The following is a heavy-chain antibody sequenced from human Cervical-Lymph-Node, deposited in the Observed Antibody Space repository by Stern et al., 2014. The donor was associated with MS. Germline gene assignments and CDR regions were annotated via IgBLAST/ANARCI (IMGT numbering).Heavy chain of an antibody. J-gene: IGHJ4*02. Sequence: EVQLVESGGGVIQPGGSLRLSCTASGFTVSRDYMTWVRQAPGKGLAWFSLITNVGSTFYTDSVKGRFTIARDDSKNTVYLHMTSLRAEDTAMYYCARDTSSPERSDWWGQGTLVTVSS. CDR3: ARDTSSPERSDW. V-gene: IGHV3-53*01. CDR2: ITNVGST. D-gene: IGHD1-1*01. CDR1: GFTVSRDY.